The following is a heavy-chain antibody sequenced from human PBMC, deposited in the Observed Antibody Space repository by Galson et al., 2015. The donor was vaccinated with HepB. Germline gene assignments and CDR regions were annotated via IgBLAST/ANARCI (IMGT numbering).Heavy chain of an antibody. J-gene: IGHJ4*02. Sequence: PALVKPTQTLTLTCTFSGFSLNTGGVGVGWIRHPPGKALEWLALIYWDDDKRYSPSLKSRLTITKDTSKNQVVLTMTNMDPVDTATYYCAQRYSSNWYFSYFDYWGQGTLVTVSS. V-gene: IGHV2-5*02. CDR2: IYWDDDK. CDR3: AQRYSSNWYFSYFDY. D-gene: IGHD6-13*01. CDR1: GFSLNTGGVG.